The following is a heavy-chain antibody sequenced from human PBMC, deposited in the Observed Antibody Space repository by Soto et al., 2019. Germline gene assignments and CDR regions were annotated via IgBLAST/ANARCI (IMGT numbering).Heavy chain of an antibody. CDR3: AAAPHWDYDFWSGYYPKGGFDP. D-gene: IGHD3-3*01. CDR1: GFTFTSSA. J-gene: IGHJ5*02. V-gene: IGHV1-58*02. Sequence: ASVKVSCKASGFTFTSSAMQWVRQARGQRLEWIGWIVVGSGNTNYAQKFQERVTITRDMSTSTAYMELSSLRSEDTAVYYCAAAPHWDYDFWSGYYPKGGFDPWGQGTLVTVSS. CDR2: IVVGSGNT.